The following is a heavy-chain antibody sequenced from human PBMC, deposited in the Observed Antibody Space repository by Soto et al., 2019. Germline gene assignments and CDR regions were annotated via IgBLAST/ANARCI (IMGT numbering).Heavy chain of an antibody. J-gene: IGHJ6*02. CDR1: GGTFSSYA. Sequence: QVQLVQSGAEVKKPGSSVKVSCKASGGTFSSYAISWVRQAPGQGLEWMGGIIPIFGTANYAQKFQGRVTITADESTSTAYMELSSLRSEDTAVYYCARDPDSSVAGTSNYYYGMDVWGQGTTVTVSS. V-gene: IGHV1-69*01. CDR2: IIPIFGTA. D-gene: IGHD6-19*01. CDR3: ARDPDSSVAGTSNYYYGMDV.